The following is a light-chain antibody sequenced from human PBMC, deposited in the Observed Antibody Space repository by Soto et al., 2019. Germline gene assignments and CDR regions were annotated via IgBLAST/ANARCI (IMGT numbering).Light chain of an antibody. Sequence: QSVLTQPPSVSAAPGQKVIISCSGSSSNIGNNYVSWYQQLPGTAPKLLIYDNDQRPLGIPDRFSGSTSGTSATLGITGLQTGDEAHYYCGTWDSSLSAVVFGGGTKVTVL. CDR1: SSNIGNNY. J-gene: IGLJ2*01. CDR3: GTWDSSLSAVV. V-gene: IGLV1-51*01. CDR2: DND.